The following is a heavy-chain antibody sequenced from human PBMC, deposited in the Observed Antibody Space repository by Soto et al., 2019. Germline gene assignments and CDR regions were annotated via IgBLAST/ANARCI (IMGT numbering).Heavy chain of an antibody. Sequence: GGSLRLSCAASGFTFDDYAMHWVRQAPGKGLEWVSGISWNSGSIGYADSVKGRFTISRDNAKNSLYLQMNSLRAEDTALYYCAKDPSGGYPYSSPPDYWGQGTLVTVSS. D-gene: IGHD3-10*01. CDR2: ISWNSGSI. V-gene: IGHV3-9*01. J-gene: IGHJ4*02. CDR1: GFTFDDYA. CDR3: AKDPSGGYPYSSPPDY.